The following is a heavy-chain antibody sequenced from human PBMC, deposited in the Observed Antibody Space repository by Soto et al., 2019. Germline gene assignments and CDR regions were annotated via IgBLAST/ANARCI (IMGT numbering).Heavy chain of an antibody. D-gene: IGHD3-3*01. V-gene: IGHV1-69*13. CDR1: GGTFSSYA. CDR2: IIPIFGTA. J-gene: IGHJ4*02. Sequence: SVKVSCKASGGTFSSYAISWVRQAPVQGLEWMGGIIPIFGTANYAQKFQGRVTITADESTSTAYMELSSLRSEDTAVYYCARSPPQDLRFLEWYRSDYWGQGTLVTVSS. CDR3: ARSPPQDLRFLEWYRSDY.